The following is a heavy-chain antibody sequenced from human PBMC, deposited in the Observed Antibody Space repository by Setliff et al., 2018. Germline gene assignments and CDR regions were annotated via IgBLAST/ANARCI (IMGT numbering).Heavy chain of an antibody. J-gene: IGHJ4*02. CDR1: GFTFSGSA. CDR2: IRSKANSYAT. Sequence: GGSLRLSCAASGFTFSGSAMHWVRQASGKGLEWVGRIRSKANSYATAYAASVKGRFTISRDDSKNTLYLQMNSLRAEDTAVYYCAKDIYGSGSYAVGGYFDYWGQGTQVTVSS. CDR3: AKDIYGSGSYAVGGYFDY. V-gene: IGHV3-73*01. D-gene: IGHD3-10*01.